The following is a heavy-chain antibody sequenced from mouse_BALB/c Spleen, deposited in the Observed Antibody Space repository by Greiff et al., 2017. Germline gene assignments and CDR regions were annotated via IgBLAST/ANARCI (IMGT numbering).Heavy chain of an antibody. J-gene: IGHJ2*01. CDR1: GFTFSSYG. CDR2: ISSGGSYT. Sequence: EVQGVESGGDLVKPGGSLKLSCAASGFTFSSYGMSWVRQTPDKRLEWVATISSGGSYTYYPDSVKGRFTISRDNAKNTLYLQMSSLKSEYTAMYYCARHEGYFDYWGQGTTLTVSS. CDR3: ARHEGYFDY. V-gene: IGHV5-6*01.